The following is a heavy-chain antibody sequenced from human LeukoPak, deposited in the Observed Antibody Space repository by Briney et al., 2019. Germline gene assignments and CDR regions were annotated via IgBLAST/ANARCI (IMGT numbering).Heavy chain of an antibody. CDR3: AIRDGSGSQNDYYYYYMDV. CDR1: GGTFSSYA. CDR2: IIPISGTA. Sequence: ASVKVSCKASGGTFSSYAISWVRQAPGQGLEWMGGIIPISGTANYAQKFQGRVTITADESTSTAYMELSSLRSEDTAVYYCAIRDGSGSQNDYYYYYMDVWGKGTTVTISS. V-gene: IGHV1-69*13. J-gene: IGHJ6*03. D-gene: IGHD3-10*01.